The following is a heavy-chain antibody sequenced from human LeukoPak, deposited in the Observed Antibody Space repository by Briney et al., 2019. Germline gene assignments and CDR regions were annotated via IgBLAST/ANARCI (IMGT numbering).Heavy chain of an antibody. CDR3: AKGLNSSGYGNDY. CDR2: ISYDGSNK. J-gene: IGHJ4*02. V-gene: IGHV3-30*18. Sequence: GGSLRLSCAASGFTFSSYGMHWVRQAPGKGLEWVAVISYDGSNKYYADSVKGRFTISRDNSKNTLYLQMNSLRAEDTAVYYWAKGLNSSGYGNDYGAREPRVPVP. CDR1: GFTFSSYG. D-gene: IGHD3-22*01.